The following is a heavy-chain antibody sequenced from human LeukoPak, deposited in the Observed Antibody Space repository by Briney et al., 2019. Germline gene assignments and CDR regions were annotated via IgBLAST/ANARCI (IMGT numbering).Heavy chain of an antibody. CDR2: ISHDARVQ. V-gene: IGHV3-30*04. D-gene: IGHD1-26*01. Sequence: GRSLRLSCAASGFTFSSHAIHWVRQAPGKGLEWVAVISHDARVQYYTESVKGRFTISRDNPKNTMFLQMDSLRLEDTGVYYCARDAKWELLSPHFDYWGQGTLVTVSS. J-gene: IGHJ4*02. CDR3: ARDAKWELLSPHFDY. CDR1: GFTFSSHA.